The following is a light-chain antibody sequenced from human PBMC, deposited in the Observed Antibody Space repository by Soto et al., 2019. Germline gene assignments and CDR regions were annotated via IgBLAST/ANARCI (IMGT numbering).Light chain of an antibody. J-gene: IGLJ3*02. Sequence: QAVVTQEPSVTVSPGETVALTCGSTTGPVTSGHYPYWLQQKPGQAPRTLISDTTIRYAWTPARFSGSLLGDKAALTLSGAQPEDEADYYCFLSYSGAWVFGGGTTLTVL. V-gene: IGLV7-46*01. CDR3: FLSYSGAWV. CDR2: DTT. CDR1: TGPVTSGHY.